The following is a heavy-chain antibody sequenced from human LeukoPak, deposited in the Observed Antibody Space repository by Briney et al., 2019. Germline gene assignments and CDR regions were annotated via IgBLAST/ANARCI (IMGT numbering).Heavy chain of an antibody. D-gene: IGHD3-10*01. Sequence: SETLSLTCTVSGGSFSGHYWSWIRQPAGKGLEWIGRIYMTGSTNYNPSLKSRVTMSVDMSKNQFSLKLSSVTAADTAVYFCARVAFVGSGSYYWFDPWGQGTLVTVSS. CDR1: GGSFSGHY. CDR3: ARVAFVGSGSYYWFDP. V-gene: IGHV4-4*07. J-gene: IGHJ5*02. CDR2: IYMTGST.